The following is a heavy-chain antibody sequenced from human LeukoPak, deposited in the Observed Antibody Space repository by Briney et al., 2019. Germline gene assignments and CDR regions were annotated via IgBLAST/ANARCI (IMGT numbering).Heavy chain of an antibody. J-gene: IGHJ6*03. CDR3: AKRDDYYYYMDV. V-gene: IGHV3-30*02. Sequence: PGGSLRLSCAASGFTFSSYGMHWVRQAPGKGLEWVAFIRYDGSNKYYADSVKGRFTISRDNSKNTLYLQMNSLRAEDTAVYYCAKRDDYYYYMDVWGKGTTVTISS. CDR2: IRYDGSNK. CDR1: GFTFSSYG.